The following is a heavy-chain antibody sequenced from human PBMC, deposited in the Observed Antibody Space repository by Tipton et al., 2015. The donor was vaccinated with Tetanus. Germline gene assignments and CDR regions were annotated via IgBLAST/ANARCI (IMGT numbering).Heavy chain of an antibody. V-gene: IGHV4-61*01. CDR3: ARANYNFPKKGPFDS. CDR1: GGSVRGGSYQ. CDR2: ISYSGST. Sequence: LRLSCTVSGGSVRGGSYQWNWIRQTPGKGLEWLAYISYSGSTNSNYALKSRITISRDTSKNQISLKLTSVTAADTAVYYCARANYNFPKKGPFDSWGQGTLVIVSS. J-gene: IGHJ4*02. D-gene: IGHD3-3*01.